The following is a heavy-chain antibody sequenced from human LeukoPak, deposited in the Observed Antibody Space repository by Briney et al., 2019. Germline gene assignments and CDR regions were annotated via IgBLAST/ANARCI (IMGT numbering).Heavy chain of an antibody. J-gene: IGHJ4*02. Sequence: GGSLRLSCAASGFIFSNYGIHWVRQAPGKGLEWVAVISYDGSNKYYVDSVKGRFTISKDNAKNTVYLQMNSLRAEDTAVYYCVSFYETYWGRGTLVTVSS. CDR1: GFIFSNYG. D-gene: IGHD2/OR15-2a*01. V-gene: IGHV3-30*03. CDR2: ISYDGSNK. CDR3: VSFYETY.